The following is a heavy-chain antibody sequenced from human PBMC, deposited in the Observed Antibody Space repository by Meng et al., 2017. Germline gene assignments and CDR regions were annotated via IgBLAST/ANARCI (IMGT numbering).Heavy chain of an antibody. CDR2: IYPGDSDT. D-gene: IGHD3-22*01. J-gene: IGHJ3*02. Sequence: KVSCKGSGYSFTSYWIGWVRQMPGKGLEWMGIIYPGDSDTRYSPSFQGQVTISADKSTSTAYLQWSSLKASDTAMYYCATTVLMYYYDSSGYYRDAFDIWGQGTMVTVSS. CDR3: ATTVLMYYYDSSGYYRDAFDI. V-gene: IGHV5-51*01. CDR1: GYSFTSYW.